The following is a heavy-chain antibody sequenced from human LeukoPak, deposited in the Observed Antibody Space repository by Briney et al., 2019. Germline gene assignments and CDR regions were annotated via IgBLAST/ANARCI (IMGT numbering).Heavy chain of an antibody. Sequence: GGSLRLSCVISGYTFTHYGFHWVRQAPGKALEWVAFISYDGNNKYEDSVKGRFTISRDNSKSTLHLQMNGLRAEDTAVYYCARDPLDISRWTNAFDIWGQGTTVIVS. CDR3: ARDPLDISRWTNAFDI. J-gene: IGHJ3*02. CDR2: ISYDGNNK. D-gene: IGHD5-12*01. CDR1: GYTFTHYG. V-gene: IGHV3-30*03.